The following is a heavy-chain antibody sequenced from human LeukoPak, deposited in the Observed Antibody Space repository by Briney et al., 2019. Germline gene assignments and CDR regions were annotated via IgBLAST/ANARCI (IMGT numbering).Heavy chain of an antibody. CDR2: IKQDGSEK. J-gene: IGHJ4*02. V-gene: IGHV3-7*03. CDR3: AREAARVVAAHFDY. D-gene: IGHD2-15*01. CDR1: GFTFSSYW. Sequence: GGSLRLSCAASGFTFSSYWMSWVRQAPGKGLEWVANIKQDGSEKYYVDSEKGRFTISRDNAKNSLYLQMNSLRAEDTAVYYCAREAARVVAAHFDYWGQGTLVTVSS.